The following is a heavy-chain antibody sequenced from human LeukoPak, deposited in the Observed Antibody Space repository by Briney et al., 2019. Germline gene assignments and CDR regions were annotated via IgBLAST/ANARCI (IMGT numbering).Heavy chain of an antibody. J-gene: IGHJ4*02. CDR2: MNPYSGGT. D-gene: IGHD4-17*01. Sequence: ASVKVSCNTSGYTFIAYYMHWVRQAPGQGLEWMGWMNPYSGGTNYAQKFQGRVTMTRDTSISTAYMELSRLRSDDTAVYYCARALMTTVTTSHYWGQGTLVTVSS. CDR1: GYTFIAYY. CDR3: ARALMTTVTTSHY. V-gene: IGHV1-2*02.